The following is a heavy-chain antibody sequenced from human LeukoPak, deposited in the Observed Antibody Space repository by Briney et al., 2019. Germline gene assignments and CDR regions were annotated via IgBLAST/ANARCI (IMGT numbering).Heavy chain of an antibody. CDR3: AKMDYYDSSGYPPVDY. V-gene: IGHV3-23*01. CDR2: ISGSCGST. Sequence: GGSLRLSCAASGFTFSSYAMSWVRQAPGKGLEWVSAISGSCGSTYYADSVKGRFTISRDNSKNTLYLQMNSMRAEDTAVYYCAKMDYYDSSGYPPVDYWGQGTLVTVSS. D-gene: IGHD3-22*01. J-gene: IGHJ4*02. CDR1: GFTFSSYA.